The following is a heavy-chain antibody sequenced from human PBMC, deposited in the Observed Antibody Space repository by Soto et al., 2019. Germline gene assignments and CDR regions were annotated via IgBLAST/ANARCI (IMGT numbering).Heavy chain of an antibody. J-gene: IGHJ4*02. CDR2: IVPMFGTA. CDR1: GGTFSRYA. CDR3: ARGVYYDSRGYYFFF. Sequence: ASVKVSCKASGGTFSRYALSWVRQAPGQGPEWMGGIVPMFGTANYAQKFQGRVTITADESTSTAYMQLSSLRSEDTAVYYCARGVYYDSRGYYFFFWGRGTLVTVSS. D-gene: IGHD3-22*01. V-gene: IGHV1-69*13.